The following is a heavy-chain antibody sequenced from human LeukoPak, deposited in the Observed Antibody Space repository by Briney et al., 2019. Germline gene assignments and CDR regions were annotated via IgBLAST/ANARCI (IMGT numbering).Heavy chain of an antibody. Sequence: PSETLSLTCTVSGGSISSGSYYWSWIRQPAGKGLEWIGRIYTSGSTNYNPSPKSRVTISVDTSKNQFSLKLSSVTAADTAVYYCASNYGDYYFDYWGQGTLVTVSS. CDR3: ASNYGDYYFDY. D-gene: IGHD4-17*01. CDR1: GGSISSGSYY. V-gene: IGHV4-61*02. J-gene: IGHJ4*02. CDR2: IYTSGST.